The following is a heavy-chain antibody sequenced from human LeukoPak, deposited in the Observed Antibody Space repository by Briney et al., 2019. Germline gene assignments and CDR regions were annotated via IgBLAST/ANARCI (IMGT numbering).Heavy chain of an antibody. V-gene: IGHV4-34*01. CDR3: ARGGLGLRFLESANWFDP. CDR1: GGSFSGYY. J-gene: IGHJ5*02. Sequence: SETLSLTCAVYGGSFSGYYWSWIRQPPGKGLEWIGEINHSGSTNYNPSLKSRVTISVDTSKNQFSLKLSSVTAADTAVYYCARGGLGLRFLESANWFDPWGQGTLVTVPS. D-gene: IGHD3-3*01. CDR2: INHSGST.